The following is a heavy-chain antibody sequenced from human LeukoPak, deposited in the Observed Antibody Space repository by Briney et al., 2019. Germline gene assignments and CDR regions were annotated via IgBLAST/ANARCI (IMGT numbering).Heavy chain of an antibody. CDR2: ISGSGSTI. CDR3: AELGITMIGGV. V-gene: IGHV3-48*03. J-gene: IGHJ6*04. Sequence: GGSLRLSWAASGFTFSSYEMNWVRQAPGKGLEWVSYISGSGSTIYYADSAKGRFTISRDNAKNSLYLQMNSLRAEDTAVYYCAELGITMIGGVWGKGTTVTISS. D-gene: IGHD3-10*02. CDR1: GFTFSSYE.